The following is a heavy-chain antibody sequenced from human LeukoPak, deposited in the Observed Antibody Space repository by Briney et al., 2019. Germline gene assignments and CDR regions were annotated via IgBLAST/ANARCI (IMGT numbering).Heavy chain of an antibody. D-gene: IGHD3-9*01. J-gene: IGHJ4*02. Sequence: ASVKVSCKASGYTFTSYGISWVRQAPGRGLEWMGWINPNSGNRGYAQKFQGRVTITRNTSISTAYMELSSLRSEDTAVYYCVRGLMRQYRGDWYMHHFDYWGQGTPVTVSP. CDR3: VRGLMRQYRGDWYMHHFDY. V-gene: IGHV1-8*03. CDR2: INPNSGNR. CDR1: GYTFTSYG.